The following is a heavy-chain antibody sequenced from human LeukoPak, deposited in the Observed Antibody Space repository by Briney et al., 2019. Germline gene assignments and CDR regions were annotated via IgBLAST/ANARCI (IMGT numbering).Heavy chain of an antibody. J-gene: IGHJ4*02. CDR2: ISTTGSTT. CDR3: ATYDLWTTYYTFQY. CDR1: GFTFSSYA. V-gene: IGHV3-23*01. D-gene: IGHD3-3*01. Sequence: GGSLRLSCAASGFTFSSYAMSWVRQAPGKGLEWASSISTTGSTTYYADSVRGRFSISRDNSQNTLSLQMDSLTAADTAVYSCATYDLWTTYYTFQYWGQGTLVSVSS.